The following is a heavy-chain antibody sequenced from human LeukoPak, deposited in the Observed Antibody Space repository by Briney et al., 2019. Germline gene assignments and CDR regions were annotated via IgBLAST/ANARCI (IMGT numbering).Heavy chain of an antibody. V-gene: IGHV3-23*01. CDR2: ISGTNGST. CDR3: AKDWATMVRGADY. D-gene: IGHD3-10*01. CDR1: GFTFSSYA. J-gene: IGHJ4*02. Sequence: PGGSLRLSCAASGFTFSSYAMSWVRQAPGKGLEWVSGISGTNGSTYYADSVKGRFTISRDNSKITLYLQMNSLRAEDTAVYYCAKDWATMVRGADYWGQGTLVTVSS.